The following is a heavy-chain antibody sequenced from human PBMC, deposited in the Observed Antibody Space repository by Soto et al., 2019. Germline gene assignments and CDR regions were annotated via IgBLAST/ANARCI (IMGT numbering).Heavy chain of an antibody. D-gene: IGHD5-12*01. CDR2: ISAYNGNT. V-gene: IGHV1-18*01. Sequence: QVQLVQSGAEVKKPGASVKVSCKSSGYTFTSYGINWVRQAPGQGLEWMVGISAYNGNTNYAQKLQGRATMTTDTSTSTAYMELRSLRSDDTAVYYCARDSTPTVATRVEPPYYYYGMDVWGHGTTVTVSS. CDR1: GYTFTSYG. J-gene: IGHJ6*02. CDR3: ARDSTPTVATRVEPPYYYYGMDV.